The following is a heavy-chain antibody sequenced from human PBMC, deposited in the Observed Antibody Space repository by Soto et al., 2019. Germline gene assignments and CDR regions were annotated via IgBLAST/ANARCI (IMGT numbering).Heavy chain of an antibody. J-gene: IGHJ5*02. V-gene: IGHV5-51*01. CDR3: ARHIGIAARPPLKSRNWFDP. CDR1: GYSFTSYW. CDR2: IYPGDSDT. Sequence: PGESLKISCKGSGYSFTSYWIGWVRQMPGKGLEWMGIIYPGDSDTRYSPSFQGQVTISADKSISTAYLQWSSLKASDTAMYYCARHIGIAARPPLKSRNWFDPWGQGTLVTVSS. D-gene: IGHD6-6*01.